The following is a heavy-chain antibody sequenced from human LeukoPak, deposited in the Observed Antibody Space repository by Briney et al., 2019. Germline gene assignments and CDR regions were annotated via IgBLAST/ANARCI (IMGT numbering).Heavy chain of an antibody. CDR1: GFTFSSYG. V-gene: IGHV3-30*02. J-gene: IGHJ6*03. Sequence: GGSLRLSCAASGFTFSSYGMHWVRQAPGKGLEWVAFIRYDGSNKYYADSVKGRFTISRDNSKNTLYLQMNSLRAEDTAVYYCAKGRGPYYYYMDVWGKGTTVTVSS. CDR3: AKGRGPYYYYMDV. CDR2: IRYDGSNK.